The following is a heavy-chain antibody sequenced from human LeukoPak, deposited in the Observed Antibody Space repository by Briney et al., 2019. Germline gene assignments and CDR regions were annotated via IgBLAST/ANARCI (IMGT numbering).Heavy chain of an antibody. CDR3: ARTQAVTIFGVVTLGYYGMDV. D-gene: IGHD3-3*01. CDR1: GGTFSSYA. J-gene: IGHJ6*02. CDR2: IIPIFGIA. Sequence: ASVKVSCMASGGTFSSYAISWVRQAPGQGLEWMGRIIPIFGIANYAQKFQGRVTITADKSTSTAYMELSSLRSEDTAVYYCARTQAVTIFGVVTLGYYGMDVWGQGTTVTVSS. V-gene: IGHV1-69*04.